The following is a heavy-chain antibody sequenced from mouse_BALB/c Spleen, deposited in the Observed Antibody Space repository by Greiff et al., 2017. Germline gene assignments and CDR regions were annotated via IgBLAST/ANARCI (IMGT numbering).Heavy chain of an antibody. D-gene: IGHD2-10*02. CDR1: GFTFSSYG. CDR3: ARRYGPSSAWFAY. V-gene: IGHV5-6-3*01. Sequence: VQLKESGGGLVQPGGSLKLSCAASGFTFSSYGMSWVRQTPDKRLELVATINSNGGSTYYPDSVKGRFTISRDNAKNTLYLQMSSLKSEDTAMYYCARRYGPSSAWFAYWGQGTLVTVSA. CDR2: INSNGGST. J-gene: IGHJ3*01.